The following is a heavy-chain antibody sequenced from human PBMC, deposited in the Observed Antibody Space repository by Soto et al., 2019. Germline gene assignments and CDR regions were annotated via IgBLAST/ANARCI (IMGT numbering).Heavy chain of an antibody. CDR2: INHSGST. D-gene: IGHD3-10*01. Sequence: SETLSLTCAVYGGSFSGYYWSWIRQPPGKGLEWIGEINHSGSTNYNPSLKSRVTISVDTSKNQFSLKLSSVTAADTAVYYCARGGDPDRNFDYWGQGTLVTVSS. V-gene: IGHV4-34*01. CDR3: ARGGDPDRNFDY. J-gene: IGHJ4*02. CDR1: GGSFSGYY.